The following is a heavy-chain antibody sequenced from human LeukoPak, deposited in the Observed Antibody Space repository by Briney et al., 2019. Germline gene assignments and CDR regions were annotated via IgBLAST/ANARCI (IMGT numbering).Heavy chain of an antibody. CDR1: GGSISSSSYY. J-gene: IGHJ4*02. Sequence: PSETLSLTCTVSGGSISSSSYYWGWIRQPPGKGLEWIGSIYYSGSTYYNPSLKSRVTISVDTSKNQFSLELSSVTAADTAVYYCARHSGPPYYFDYWGQGTLVTVSS. CDR3: ARHSGPPYYFDY. D-gene: IGHD3-10*01. V-gene: IGHV4-39*01. CDR2: IYYSGST.